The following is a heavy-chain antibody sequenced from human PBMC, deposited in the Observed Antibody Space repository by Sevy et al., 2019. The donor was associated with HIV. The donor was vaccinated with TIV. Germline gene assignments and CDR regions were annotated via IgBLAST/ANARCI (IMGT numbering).Heavy chain of an antibody. CDR3: AKGGGGHYDPDEIGYYFYYYNMDV. Sequence: GGSLRLSCAVSGFSFDSYGMTWVRQAPGKGLEWVSGISGSGTRTYYADSVKGRFIISRDNSKNTLYLQMNSLRSGDKAIYYWAKGGGGHYDPDEIGYYFYYYNMDVWGKGTTVTVSS. D-gene: IGHD3-22*01. J-gene: IGHJ6*03. CDR2: ISGSGTRT. V-gene: IGHV3-23*01. CDR1: GFSFDSYG.